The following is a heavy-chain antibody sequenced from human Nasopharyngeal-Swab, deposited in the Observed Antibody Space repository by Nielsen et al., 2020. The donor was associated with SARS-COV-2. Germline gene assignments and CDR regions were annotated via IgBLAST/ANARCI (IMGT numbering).Heavy chain of an antibody. J-gene: IGHJ4*02. V-gene: IGHV3-23*03. CDR3: AKLFRGAPIDY. Sequence: WIRQPPGKRLEWISYISPGPGSTYYTDSVRGRFTISRDNSKRTLYLQMNSLRVEDTAIYYCAKLFRGAPIDYWGQGTLVTVSS. CDR2: ISPGPGST. D-gene: IGHD5-24*01.